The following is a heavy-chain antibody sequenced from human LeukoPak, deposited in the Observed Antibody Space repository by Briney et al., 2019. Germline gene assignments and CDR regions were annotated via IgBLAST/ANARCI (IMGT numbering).Heavy chain of an antibody. Sequence: SETLSLTCTVSGGSISSGGYSWSWIRQHPGKGLEWIGYIYYSGSTYYNPSLKSRVTISVDTSKNQFSLKLSSVTAADTAVYYCARKAYCGGDCFYFDYWGQGTLVTVSS. D-gene: IGHD2-21*02. J-gene: IGHJ4*02. CDR3: ARKAYCGGDCFYFDY. CDR2: IYYSGST. V-gene: IGHV4-31*03. CDR1: GGSISSGGYS.